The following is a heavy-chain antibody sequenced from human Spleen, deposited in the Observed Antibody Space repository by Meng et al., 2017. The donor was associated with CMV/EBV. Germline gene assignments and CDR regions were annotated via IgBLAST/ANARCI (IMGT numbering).Heavy chain of an antibody. J-gene: IGHJ3*02. D-gene: IGHD3-10*01. V-gene: IGHV3-7*03. Sequence: GESLKISCAASGFTFSNSWMTWVRQAPGQGLEWVANINQDGSEKYYVDSVKGRFTISRDNSKNTLYLQMNSLRAEDTAVYYCARRRITMVRGVIIPDAFDIWGQGTMVTVSS. CDR2: INQDGSEK. CDR1: GFTFSNSW. CDR3: ARRRITMVRGVIIPDAFDI.